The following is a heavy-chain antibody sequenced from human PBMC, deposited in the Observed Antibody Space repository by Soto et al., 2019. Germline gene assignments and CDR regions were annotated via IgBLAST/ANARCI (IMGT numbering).Heavy chain of an antibody. CDR2: ISYDGSNK. CDR1: GFTFSSYG. Sequence: PGGSLRLSCAASGFTFSSYGMHWVRQAPGKGLEWVAVISYDGSNKYYADSVKGRFTISRDNSKNTLYLQMNSLRAEDTAVYYCAKGSGSYYKIGEAFDIWGQGTMVTVSS. V-gene: IGHV3-30*18. J-gene: IGHJ3*02. CDR3: AKGSGSYYKIGEAFDI. D-gene: IGHD1-26*01.